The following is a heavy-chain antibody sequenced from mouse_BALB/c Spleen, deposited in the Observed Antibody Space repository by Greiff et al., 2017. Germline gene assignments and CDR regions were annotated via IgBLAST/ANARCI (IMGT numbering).Heavy chain of an antibody. Sequence: EVKLLESGPGLVKPSQSLSLTCSVTGYSITSGYYWNWIRQFPGNKLEWMGYISYDGSNNYNPSLKNRISITRDTSKNQFFLKLNSVTTEDTATYYCARTDYDYTRAMDYWGQGTSVTVSS. CDR1: GYSITSGYY. D-gene: IGHD2-4*01. CDR2: ISYDGSN. J-gene: IGHJ4*01. CDR3: ARTDYDYTRAMDY. V-gene: IGHV3-6*02.